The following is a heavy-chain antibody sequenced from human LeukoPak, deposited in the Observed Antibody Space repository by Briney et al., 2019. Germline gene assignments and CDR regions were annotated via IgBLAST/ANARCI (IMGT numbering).Heavy chain of an antibody. CDR1: GFTFSSYA. CDR2: ISSSGGST. CDR3: AKASMLSGLNY. V-gene: IGHV3-23*01. J-gene: IGHJ4*02. Sequence: GGSLRLSCAASGFTFSSYAMSWVRQAPGKGLEWVSAISSSGGSTYYADSVKGRFTISRDNSKNTLYLQMNSLRAEDTAVYYCAKASMLSGLNYWGQGTLVTVSS. D-gene: IGHD2-8*01.